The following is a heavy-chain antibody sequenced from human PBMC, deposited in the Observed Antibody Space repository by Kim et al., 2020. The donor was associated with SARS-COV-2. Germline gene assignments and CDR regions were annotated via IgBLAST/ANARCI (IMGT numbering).Heavy chain of an antibody. CDR2: TYYRSKWSN. D-gene: IGHD5-12*01. Sequence: SQTLSLTCAISVDSVSSNSAAWHWIRQSPSRGLEWLGRTYYRSKWSNDYRVSVKSRITINPDTSKNQFSLQLNSVTPEDTAVYYCATGISGMDVWGQGTTVTVSS. V-gene: IGHV6-1*01. CDR1: VDSVSSNSAA. CDR3: ATGISGMDV. J-gene: IGHJ6*02.